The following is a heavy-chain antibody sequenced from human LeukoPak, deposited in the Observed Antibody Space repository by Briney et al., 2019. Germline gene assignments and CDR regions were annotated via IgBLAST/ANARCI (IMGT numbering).Heavy chain of an antibody. CDR3: ARGGLYDSSGYDWDYFDD. J-gene: IGHJ4*02. CDR2: INHSGST. CDR1: GGSISSSSYY. D-gene: IGHD3-22*01. V-gene: IGHV4-39*07. Sequence: PSETLSLTCTVSGGSISSSSYYWGWIRQPPGKGLEWIGEINHSGSTNYNPSLKSRVTISVDTSKNQFSLKLSSVTAADTAVYYCARGGLYDSSGYDWDYFDDWGQGTLVTASS.